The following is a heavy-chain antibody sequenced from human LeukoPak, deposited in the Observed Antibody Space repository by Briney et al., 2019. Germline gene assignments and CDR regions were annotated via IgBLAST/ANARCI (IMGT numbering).Heavy chain of an antibody. CDR1: GGSVSGFY. J-gene: IGHJ6*02. CDR2: IYTSGST. D-gene: IGHD2-21*01. CDR3: ASRRYLDV. Sequence: PSETLSLTCAVYGGSVSGFYWSWIRQPAGKGLEWIGRIYTSGSTNYNPSLKSRVTMSVDTSKNQFSLKLSSVTAADSAVYYCASRRYLDVWGQGTTVTVSS. V-gene: IGHV4-59*10.